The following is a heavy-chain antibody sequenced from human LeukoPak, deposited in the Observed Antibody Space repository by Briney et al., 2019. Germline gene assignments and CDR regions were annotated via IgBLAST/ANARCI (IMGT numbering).Heavy chain of an antibody. CDR2: MYTSEPS. CDR3: ARHGGARVSGFYY. CDR1: GGSINSYY. J-gene: IGHJ4*02. Sequence: SETLSLTCTVSGGSINSYYWSWVRQPPGKGLEWIGYMYTSEPSNYNPSLKSRVTISLDTSKNQFSLKMTSVTAADTAVYFCARHGGARVSGFYYWGQGILVTVSS. V-gene: IGHV4-4*09. D-gene: IGHD3-16*01.